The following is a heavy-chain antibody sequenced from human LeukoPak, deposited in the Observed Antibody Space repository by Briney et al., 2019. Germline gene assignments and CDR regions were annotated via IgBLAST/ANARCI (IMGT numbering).Heavy chain of an antibody. V-gene: IGHV4-59*01. J-gene: IGHJ6*03. CDR3: ARGYCSGGSCYYYYMDV. CDR2: IYYSGST. Sequence: PSETLSLTCTVSGGSISSYYWSWIRQPPGKGLEWIGYIYYSGSTNYNPSLKSRVTISVDTSKNQFSLKLSSVTAADTAVYYCARGYCSGGSCYYYYMDVWGKGTTVTVSS. D-gene: IGHD2-15*01. CDR1: GGSISSYY.